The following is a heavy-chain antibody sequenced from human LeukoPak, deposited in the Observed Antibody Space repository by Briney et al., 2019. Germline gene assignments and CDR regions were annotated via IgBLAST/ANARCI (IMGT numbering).Heavy chain of an antibody. J-gene: IGHJ4*02. D-gene: IGHD3-9*01. CDR3: ASVLTGYYDYFDY. CDR2: IYSGGST. Sequence: PGGSLRLSCAASGFIVSSNYMSWVRQAPGKGLEGVSVIYSGGSTYYADSVKGRFTISRDNSKNTLYLQMNSLRAEDTAVYYCASVLTGYYDYFDYWGQGTLVTVSS. V-gene: IGHV3-53*01. CDR1: GFIVSSNY.